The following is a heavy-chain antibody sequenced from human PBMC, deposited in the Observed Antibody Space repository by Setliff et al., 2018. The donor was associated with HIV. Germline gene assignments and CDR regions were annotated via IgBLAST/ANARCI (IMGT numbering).Heavy chain of an antibody. Sequence: GGSLRLSCAASGFTFRSYAVSWVRQAPGKGLEWVSVITGGGGSTFYADSVKGRFTISRDNSKNTLHLQMISLRAEDTAVHYCAKKKGFYDVLTGMDYWGQGTLVTVSS. CDR2: ITGGGGST. D-gene: IGHD3-9*01. V-gene: IGHV3-23*01. CDR3: AKKKGFYDVLTGMDY. CDR1: GFTFRSYA. J-gene: IGHJ4*02.